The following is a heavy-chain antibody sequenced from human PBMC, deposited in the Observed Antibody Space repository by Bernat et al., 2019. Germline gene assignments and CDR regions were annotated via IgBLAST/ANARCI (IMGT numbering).Heavy chain of an antibody. V-gene: IGHV3-66*01. J-gene: IGHJ4*02. Sequence: EVQLVESGGGLVQPGGSLRLSCAASGFTVSSDYMSWVRQAPGKGLEWVSVISSGGSTYYADSVKGRFTMSRDNSKNTLHLQMNSLRAEDTAVYYCATARLGETFDYWGQGTLVTVSS. CDR2: ISSGGST. CDR3: ATARLGETFDY. D-gene: IGHD3-10*01. CDR1: GFTVSSDY.